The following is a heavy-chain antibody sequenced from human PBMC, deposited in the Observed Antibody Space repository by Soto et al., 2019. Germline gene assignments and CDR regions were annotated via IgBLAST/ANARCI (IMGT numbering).Heavy chain of an antibody. D-gene: IGHD3-3*01. CDR1: GGSFSGYY. CDR3: AREVNLRFWECLFNGSGFDH. J-gene: IGHJ5*02. Sequence: PSETLSLTCAVYGGSFSGYYWSWIRQPPGKGLEWIGEINHSGSTNYNPSLKSRVTISVDTSKNQFSLKLSSVTAADTAVYYCAREVNLRFWECLFNGSGFDHGGQGTLVT. CDR2: INHSGST. V-gene: IGHV4-34*01.